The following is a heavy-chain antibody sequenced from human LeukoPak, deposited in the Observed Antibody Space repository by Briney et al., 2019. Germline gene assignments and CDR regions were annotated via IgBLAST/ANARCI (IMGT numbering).Heavy chain of an antibody. CDR2: IHYSGST. Sequence: SETLSLTCTVSGGSISSSGYYWGWIRQPPGKGLEWIGTIHYSGSTNYNPSLKSRVTMSVDTSKNQFSLKLSSVTAADTAVYYCARRPSYDFWSGYSVYYFDYWGQGTLVTVSS. D-gene: IGHD3-3*01. V-gene: IGHV4-39*01. J-gene: IGHJ4*02. CDR3: ARRPSYDFWSGYSVYYFDY. CDR1: GGSISSSGYY.